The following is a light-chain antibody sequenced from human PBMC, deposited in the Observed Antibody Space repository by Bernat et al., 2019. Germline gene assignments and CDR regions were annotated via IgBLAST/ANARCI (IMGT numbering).Light chain of an antibody. CDR1: SSDVGRYNL. J-gene: IGLJ3*02. V-gene: IGLV2-23*01. Sequence: QSALTQPASVSGSPGQSITISCTGTSSDVGRYNLVSWYQQHTSKAPKLMIYEGSKRPSGVSNRFSGSKSGTTASLTISGLQAEDEADYYCCSYAGSSTWVFGGGTKLTVL. CDR2: EGS. CDR3: CSYAGSSTWV.